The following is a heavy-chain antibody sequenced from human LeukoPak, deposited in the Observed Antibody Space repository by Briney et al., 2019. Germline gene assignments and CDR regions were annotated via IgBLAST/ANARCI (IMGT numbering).Heavy chain of an antibody. CDR1: GFTFSSYG. CDR3: AKEGVAAAGTLDY. J-gene: IGHJ4*02. CDR2: ISYDGSNK. V-gene: IGHV3-30*18. D-gene: IGHD6-13*01. Sequence: GGSLRLSCAASGFTFSSYGMHWVRQAPGKGLEWVAVISYDGSNKYYADSVKGRFTISRDNSKNTLYLQMNSLRAEDTAVHYCAKEGVAAAGTLDYWGQGTLVTVSS.